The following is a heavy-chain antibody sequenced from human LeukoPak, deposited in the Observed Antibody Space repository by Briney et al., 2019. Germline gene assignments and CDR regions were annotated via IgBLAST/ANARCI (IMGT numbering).Heavy chain of an antibody. CDR3: ARGAEKYYDYVWGSYRNNFDY. V-gene: IGHV7-4-1*02. D-gene: IGHD3-16*02. Sequence: ASAKVSCKASGYTFTSYYMHWVRQAPGQGLEWMGWINTNTGNPTYAQGFTGRFVFSLDTSVSTAYLQISSLKAEDTAVYYCARGAEKYYDYVWGSYRNNFDYWGQGTLVTVSS. CDR2: INTNTGNP. CDR1: GYTFTSYY. J-gene: IGHJ4*02.